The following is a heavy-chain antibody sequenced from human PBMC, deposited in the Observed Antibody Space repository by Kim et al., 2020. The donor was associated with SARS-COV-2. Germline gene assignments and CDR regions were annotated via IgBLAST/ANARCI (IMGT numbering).Heavy chain of an antibody. D-gene: IGHD2-15*01. CDR2: IYYSGST. Sequence: SETLSLTCTVSGGSISSSSYYWGWIRQPPGKGLEWIGSIYYSGSTYYNPSLKSRVTISVDTSKNQFSLKLSSVTAADTAGYYCARAARYCSGGSCYSGKFDPWGPGTLVTVSS. CDR3: ARAARYCSGGSCYSGKFDP. CDR1: GGSISSSSYY. J-gene: IGHJ5*02. V-gene: IGHV4-39*07.